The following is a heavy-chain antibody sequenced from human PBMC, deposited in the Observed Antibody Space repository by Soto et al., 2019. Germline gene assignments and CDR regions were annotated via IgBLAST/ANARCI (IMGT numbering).Heavy chain of an antibody. D-gene: IGHD3-22*01. J-gene: IGHJ4*02. CDR2: INAGNGNT. CDR3: AREGYYDSSGAYDY. Sequence: ASVTVSCKASGYTFTSYAMHWVRQARGQRLEWMGWINAGNGNTKYSQKFQGRVTITRDTSASTEYMELSSVRSEERAVYYCAREGYYDSSGAYDYWGQGTLVTVSS. CDR1: GYTFTSYA. V-gene: IGHV1-3*01.